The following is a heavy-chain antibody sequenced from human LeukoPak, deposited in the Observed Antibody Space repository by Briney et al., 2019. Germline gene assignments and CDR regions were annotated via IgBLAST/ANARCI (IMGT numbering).Heavy chain of an antibody. Sequence: GGSLRLSCAASGFTFSSYSMNWVRQAPGKGLEGVSSISSSSSYIYYADSVKGRFTISRDNAKNSLYLQMNSLRAEDTAVYYCARLGSSSWPTFDYWGQGTLVTVSS. J-gene: IGHJ4*02. CDR1: GFTFSSYS. CDR2: ISSSSSYI. V-gene: IGHV3-21*01. CDR3: ARLGSSSWPTFDY. D-gene: IGHD6-13*01.